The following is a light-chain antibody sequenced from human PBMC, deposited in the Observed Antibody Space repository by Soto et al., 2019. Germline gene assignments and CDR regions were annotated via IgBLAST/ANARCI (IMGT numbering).Light chain of an antibody. Sequence: QSALAQSPSASGSPGQSVTISCTGTSSDIGGYNYVSWYQQHPDKAPKLMIYEVSNRPSGVSNRFSGSKSGNTASLTISGIQAEDEADYYCSSYTSSSTYVFGTGTKVTVL. CDR3: SSYTSSSTYV. V-gene: IGLV2-14*01. CDR1: SSDIGGYNY. CDR2: EVS. J-gene: IGLJ1*01.